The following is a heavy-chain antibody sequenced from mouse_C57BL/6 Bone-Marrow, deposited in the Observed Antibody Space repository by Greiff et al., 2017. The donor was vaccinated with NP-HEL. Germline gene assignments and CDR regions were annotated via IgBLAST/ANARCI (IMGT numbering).Heavy chain of an antibody. Sequence: VNLVESGPGLVAPSQSLSITCTVSGFSLTSYGVSWVRQPPGKGLEWLGVIWGDGSTNYHSAPISRLSISKDNPKGQVFLKLNSLQTDATATCYCGKRGQLGYFEVWGTGTTVTVSS. CDR1: GFSLTSYG. CDR3: GKRGQLGYFEV. V-gene: IGHV2-3*01. CDR2: IWGDGST. J-gene: IGHJ1*03.